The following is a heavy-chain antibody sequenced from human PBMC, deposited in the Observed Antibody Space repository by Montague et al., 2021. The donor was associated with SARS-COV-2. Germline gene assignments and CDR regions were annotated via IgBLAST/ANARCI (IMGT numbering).Heavy chain of an antibody. CDR3: ARDHLRYFETYFDY. CDR2: ISSSGSTI. V-gene: IGHV3-11*01. J-gene: IGHJ4*02. Sequence: SLRLSCAASGFTFSDYYMSWIRQAPGKGLECVSYISSSGSTIYYADSVKGRFTISRDNAKNSLYLQMNSLRAEDTAVYYCARDHLRYFETYFDYWGQGTLVTVSS. CDR1: GFTFSDYY. D-gene: IGHD3-9*01.